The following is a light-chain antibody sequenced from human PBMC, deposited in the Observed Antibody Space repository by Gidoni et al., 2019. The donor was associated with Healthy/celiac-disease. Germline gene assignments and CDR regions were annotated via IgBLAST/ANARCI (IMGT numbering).Light chain of an antibody. CDR3: SSYTSSSTLGV. Sequence: QSALTQPASVSGSPGQSITISCTGTSSDVGGYNYVSWYPQHPGNAPKLMIYEVSNRPSGVSNRFSGSKSGNTASLTITGLQAEDEADYYCSSYTSSSTLGVFGTGTKVTVL. CDR2: EVS. V-gene: IGLV2-14*01. CDR1: SSDVGGYNY. J-gene: IGLJ1*01.